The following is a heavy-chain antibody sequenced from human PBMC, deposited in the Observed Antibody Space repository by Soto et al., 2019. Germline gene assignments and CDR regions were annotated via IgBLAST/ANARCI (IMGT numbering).Heavy chain of an antibody. J-gene: IGHJ5*02. D-gene: IGHD2-2*03. CDR2: INPSGGST. V-gene: IGHV1-46*03. Sequence: ASVKVSCKASGYTFTSYYMHWVRQAPGQGLEWMGIINPSGGSTSYAQKLQGRVTMTRDTSTSTVYMELSSLRSEDTAVYYCARVDRLGNWFDPWGQGTLVTVSS. CDR1: GYTFTSYY. CDR3: ARVDRLGNWFDP.